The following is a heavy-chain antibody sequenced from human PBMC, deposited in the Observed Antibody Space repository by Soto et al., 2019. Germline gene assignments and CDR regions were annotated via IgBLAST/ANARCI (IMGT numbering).Heavy chain of an antibody. CDR2: ISGSGGRT. CDR3: AKDRVSRRESSGYNLGDY. D-gene: IGHD5-12*01. J-gene: IGHJ4*02. CDR1: GFTFSSYA. V-gene: IGHV3-23*01. Sequence: EVQLLESGGGLAQPGGSLRLSCAASGFTFSSYAMNWVRQAPGKGLEWVSAISGSGGRTYYADSVKGRFTISRDNSKNTLYMQMNSRSTENTAVYYCAKDRVSRRESSGYNLGDYWAQGIPVTVSS.